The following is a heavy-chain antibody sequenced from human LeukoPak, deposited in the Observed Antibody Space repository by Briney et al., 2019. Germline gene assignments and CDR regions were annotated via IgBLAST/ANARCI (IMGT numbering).Heavy chain of an antibody. Sequence: PSETLSLTCTVSGGSISSYYWSWIRQPPGKGLEWIGYIYYSGSTNYNPSLKSRVTISVDTSKNQFSLKLSSVTAADTAVYYCARAAGYCSSTSCYYWFDPWGQGTLVTVSS. J-gene: IGHJ5*02. D-gene: IGHD2-2*01. CDR1: GGSISSYY. CDR3: ARAAGYCSSTSCYYWFDP. CDR2: IYYSGST. V-gene: IGHV4-59*01.